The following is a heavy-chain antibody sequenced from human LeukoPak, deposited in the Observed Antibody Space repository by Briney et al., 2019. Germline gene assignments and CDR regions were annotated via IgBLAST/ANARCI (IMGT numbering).Heavy chain of an antibody. J-gene: IGHJ4*02. D-gene: IGHD3-22*01. Sequence: GGSLRLSCAASGFTFSSYGMHWVRQAPGKGLEWVAFIRYDGSNKYYADSVKGRFTISRDNSKNTLYLQMNSLKAEDTAVYYCAKAPYYYDSSGYSTKVDYWGQGTLVTVSS. CDR1: GFTFSSYG. CDR2: IRYDGSNK. CDR3: AKAPYYYDSSGYSTKVDY. V-gene: IGHV3-30*02.